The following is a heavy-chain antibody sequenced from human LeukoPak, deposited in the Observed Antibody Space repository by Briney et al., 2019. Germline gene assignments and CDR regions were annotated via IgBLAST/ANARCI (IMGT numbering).Heavy chain of an antibody. CDR2: IHYSGST. Sequence: PSETLSLTCTVSGGSISDHYWSWIRQPPGKGLEYLGYIHYSGSTDSSPSLKSRVTISVDTSKNQFSLRLSSVTAADTAVYYCAKFGTYPVHVSYSYYYLDVWGKGTTVTVSS. CDR3: AKFGTYPVHVSYSYYYLDV. D-gene: IGHD1-26*01. CDR1: GGSISDHY. J-gene: IGHJ6*03. V-gene: IGHV4-59*11.